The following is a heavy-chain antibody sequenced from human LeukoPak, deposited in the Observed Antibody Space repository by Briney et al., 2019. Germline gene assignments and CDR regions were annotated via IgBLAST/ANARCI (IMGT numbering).Heavy chain of an antibody. J-gene: IGHJ4*02. CDR3: AREWIKEIYFDY. Sequence: SETLSLTCAVSGGSIGGSEWWSWVRQPPGKGLEWIGEISLRGYTNYKPSLNSRVTISADQSRNQLSLKLTSVTAADTAVYYCAREWIKEIYFDYWGQGTLVTVSS. V-gene: IGHV4-4*02. CDR2: ISLRGYT. D-gene: IGHD2-2*03. CDR1: GGSIGGSEW.